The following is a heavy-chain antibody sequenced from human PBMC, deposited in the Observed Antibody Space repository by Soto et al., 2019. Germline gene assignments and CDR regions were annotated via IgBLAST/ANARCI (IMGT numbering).Heavy chain of an antibody. Sequence: SETLSLTCTVSGGSISSYYWSWIRQPAGKGLEWIGRIYTSGSTDYNPSLKSRVTMSVDTSKNQFSLKLSSVTAADTAVYYCARVATSSSWPLYYYYGMDVWGQGTTVTVSS. CDR2: IYTSGST. CDR1: GGSISSYY. D-gene: IGHD6-13*01. J-gene: IGHJ6*02. CDR3: ARVATSSSWPLYYYYGMDV. V-gene: IGHV4-4*07.